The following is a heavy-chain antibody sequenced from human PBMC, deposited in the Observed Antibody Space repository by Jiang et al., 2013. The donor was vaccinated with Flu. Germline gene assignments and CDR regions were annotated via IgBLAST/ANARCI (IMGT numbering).Heavy chain of an antibody. V-gene: IGHV4-39*01. CDR3: ARHSRGESAYDTFDV. CDR2: ISYSGRT. D-gene: IGHD5-12*01. CDR1: GGSISSSSNY. Sequence: GGSISSSSNYWGWIRQPPGKGLEWIGSISYSGRTYYSPSLKRRVTISVDTSKNQFSLKLSSVTAADTAEYYCARHSRGESAYDTFDVWGQGTLVTVSS. J-gene: IGHJ3*01.